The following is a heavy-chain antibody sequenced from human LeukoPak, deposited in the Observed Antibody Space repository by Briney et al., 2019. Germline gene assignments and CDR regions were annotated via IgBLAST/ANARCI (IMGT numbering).Heavy chain of an antibody. CDR3: AREVSYDSSGLDAFDI. CDR1: GGSISSYY. Sequence: SETLSLTCTVSGGSISSYYWSWIRQPPGKGLEWIGYIYYSGSTNYNPSLKSRVTISVDTSKNQFSLKLSSVTAADTAVYYCAREVSYDSSGLDAFDIWGQGTMVTVSS. D-gene: IGHD3-22*01. CDR2: IYYSGST. J-gene: IGHJ3*02. V-gene: IGHV4-59*01.